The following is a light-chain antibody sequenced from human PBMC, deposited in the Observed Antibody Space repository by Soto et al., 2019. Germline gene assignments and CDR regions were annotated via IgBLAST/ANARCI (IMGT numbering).Light chain of an antibody. CDR1: QGIRND. CDR2: AAS. CDR3: QQANTFPLT. V-gene: IGKV1-6*01. J-gene: IGKJ5*01. Sequence: AIQMTQSPSSLSASVGDRVTITCRASQGIRNDLGWIQQKPGKAPKLLIYAASSLQSEVPSRFSGSGSGTDFNLTISRLQTEDFATYYCQQANTFPLTFGQGTRLEIK.